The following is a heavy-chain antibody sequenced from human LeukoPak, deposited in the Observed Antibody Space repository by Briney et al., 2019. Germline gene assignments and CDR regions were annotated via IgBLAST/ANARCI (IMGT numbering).Heavy chain of an antibody. D-gene: IGHD3-9*01. J-gene: IGHJ4*02. Sequence: SETLSLTCTVSGGSVSSGDYYWSWIRQPPGKGLEWIGYIYYSGSTYYNPSLKSRVTISVDTSKNQFSLKLSSVTAADTAVYYCARDNYGDILTGWYFDYWGQGTLVTVSS. CDR2: IYYSGST. CDR1: GGSVSSGDYY. CDR3: ARDNYGDILTGWYFDY. V-gene: IGHV4-30-4*01.